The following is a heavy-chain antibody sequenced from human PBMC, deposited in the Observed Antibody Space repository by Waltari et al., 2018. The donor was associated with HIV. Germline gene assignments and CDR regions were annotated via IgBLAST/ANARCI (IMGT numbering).Heavy chain of an antibody. CDR1: GGSFSGYS. Sequence: QVQLQQRGAILLRPSETLSLTCAVSGGSFSGYSWNWIRQAPGKGLEWIGEMNQRGATNYNASLESRITIPLDTSNNCFSLEMNSVTAADTAVYFCARGLRTVTPRNWGPGTLVTVSS. CDR3: ARGLRTVTPRN. J-gene: IGHJ4*02. V-gene: IGHV4-34*01. D-gene: IGHD4-17*01. CDR2: MNQRGAT.